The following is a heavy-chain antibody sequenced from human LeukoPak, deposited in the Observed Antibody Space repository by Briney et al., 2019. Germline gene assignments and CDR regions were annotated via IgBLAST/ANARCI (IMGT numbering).Heavy chain of an antibody. CDR1: GDSVSSNSAA. CDR2: TYYRSKWYS. D-gene: IGHD6-19*01. Sequence: SQTLSLTCAISGDSVSSNSAAWNWIRQSPPRGLEWLGRTYYRSKWYSDYAVSVKSRITINPDTSKNQFSLQLNSVTPEDTAVYYCARARWVAGIVSFDYWGQGTLVTVSS. J-gene: IGHJ4*02. CDR3: ARARWVAGIVSFDY. V-gene: IGHV6-1*01.